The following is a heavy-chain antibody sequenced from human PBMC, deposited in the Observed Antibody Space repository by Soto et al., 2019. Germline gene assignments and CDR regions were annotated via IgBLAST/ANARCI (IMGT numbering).Heavy chain of an antibody. D-gene: IGHD1-26*01. V-gene: IGHV1-3*05. CDR3: ASSATTADYYYGMDV. Sequence: QVQLVQSGAEEKKPGASVKVSCKASGYTFTSYAMHWVRQAPGQRLERMGWINAGNGNTKYSQKFQGRDTITRDTSASTASMELSSLRSEDTAVYYCASSATTADYYYGMDVWGQGTTVTVSS. CDR1: GYTFTSYA. J-gene: IGHJ6*02. CDR2: INAGNGNT.